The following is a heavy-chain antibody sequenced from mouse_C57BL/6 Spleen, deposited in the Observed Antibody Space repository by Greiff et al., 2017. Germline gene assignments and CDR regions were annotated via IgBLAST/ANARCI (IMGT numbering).Heavy chain of an antibody. D-gene: IGHD1-1*01. CDR1: GYTFTSYW. Sequence: QVQLQQPGAELVRPGTSVKLSCNASGYTFTSYWMHWVKQRPGQGLEWIGVIDPSDSYTNYNQKFKGKATLTVDTSSSTAYMQLSSLTSEDSAVYYCARGGTVVAGGYFDVWGTGTTVTVSS. J-gene: IGHJ1*03. V-gene: IGHV1-59*01. CDR3: ARGGTVVAGGYFDV. CDR2: IDPSDSYT.